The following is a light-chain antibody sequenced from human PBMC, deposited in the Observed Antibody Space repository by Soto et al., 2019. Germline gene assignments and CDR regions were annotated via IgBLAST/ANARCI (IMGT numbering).Light chain of an antibody. CDR1: QSISGW. CDR2: KAS. V-gene: IGKV1-5*03. CDR3: QQYDGYSRT. J-gene: IGKJ1*01. Sequence: DFQMTQSPSTLSASVGDRVTITCRASQSISGWLAWYQQRPGKAPKLMIYKASTLETGVPSRFSGSGSGTEITLTINNLQPDDFATYYCQQYDGYSRTFGQGTKVDIK.